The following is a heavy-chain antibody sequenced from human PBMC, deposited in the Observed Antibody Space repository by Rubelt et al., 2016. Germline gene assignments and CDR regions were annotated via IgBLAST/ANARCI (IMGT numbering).Heavy chain of an antibody. CDR1: D. D-gene: IGHD5-12*01. Sequence: DINWVRQATGQGLEWMGWMNPNSGNTGYAQKFQGRVTMTRNTSISTAYMELSSLRSEDTAVYYCARKAYVSGYFHFDYWGQGTLVTVSS. V-gene: IGHV1-8*01. CDR2: MNPNSGNT. CDR3: ARKAYVSGYFHFDY. J-gene: IGHJ4*02.